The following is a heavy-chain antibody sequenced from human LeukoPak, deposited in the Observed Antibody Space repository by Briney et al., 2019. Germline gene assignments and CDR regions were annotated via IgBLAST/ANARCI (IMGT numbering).Heavy chain of an antibody. CDR3: ARGAANYYYDSSGYSYGMDV. D-gene: IGHD3-22*01. J-gene: IGHJ6*02. CDR2: INPSGGST. V-gene: IGHV1-46*01. CDR1: GYTFTSYY. Sequence: ASVKVSCKASGYTFTSYYMHWVRQAPGQGLEWMRIINPSGGSTSYAQKFQGRVTMTRDTSTSTVYMELSSLRSEDTAVYYCARGAANYYYDSSGYSYGMDVWGQGTTVTVSS.